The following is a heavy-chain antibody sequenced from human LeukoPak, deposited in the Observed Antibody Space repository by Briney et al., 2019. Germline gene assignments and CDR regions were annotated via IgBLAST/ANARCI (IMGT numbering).Heavy chain of an antibody. Sequence: ASVKVSCKAFGYSFTGYYMHWVRQAPGQGLEWMGWINPDSGDTNSAQKFQGRVTMTRDTSISTAYMELSRLRSGDTAVYYCARVQDIRAFHIWGQGTMVTVSS. D-gene: IGHD2-15*01. CDR3: ARVQDIRAFHI. CDR1: GYSFTGYY. CDR2: INPDSGDT. J-gene: IGHJ3*02. V-gene: IGHV1-2*02.